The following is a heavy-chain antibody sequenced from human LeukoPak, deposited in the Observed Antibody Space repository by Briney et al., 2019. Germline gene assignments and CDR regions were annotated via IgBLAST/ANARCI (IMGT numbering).Heavy chain of an antibody. Sequence: GGSLRLSCVASGFTFSASYMTWVRQPPGKGLEWLSYISENSGDTNYADSVKGRFTVSRDNAKNSLYLQMNSPRAEDTAVYYCARGNTDYGDYGDDYYYMDVWGKGTTVTVSS. CDR1: GFTFSASY. CDR2: ISENSGDT. CDR3: ARGNTDYGDYGDDYYYMDV. V-gene: IGHV3-11*06. J-gene: IGHJ6*03. D-gene: IGHD4-17*01.